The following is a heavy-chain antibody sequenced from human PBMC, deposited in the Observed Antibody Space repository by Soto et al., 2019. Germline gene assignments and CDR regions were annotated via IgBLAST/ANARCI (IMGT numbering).Heavy chain of an antibody. J-gene: IGHJ5*02. V-gene: IGHV3-30*18. CDR3: AKDKDLNP. CDR1: GFTFSNYG. CDR2: ISYDGGNQ. Sequence: QVQLVESGGGVVQPGRSLRLYCAASGFTFSNYGMHWVRQAPGKGLEWVAVISYDGGNQNYADSVKGRFIISRDNSKNTLYLQMNSLRPEDTAMYYCAKDKDLNPWGQGTLVTVSS.